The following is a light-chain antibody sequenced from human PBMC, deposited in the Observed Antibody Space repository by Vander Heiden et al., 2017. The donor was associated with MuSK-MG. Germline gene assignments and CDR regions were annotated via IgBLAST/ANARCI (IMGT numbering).Light chain of an antibody. CDR2: AAS. CDR3: QQSDSTPYT. Sequence: DIQMTQSPSSLSASVGDRVTITCRASQSISSYLNWYQQKPGKAPKLLIYAASILHNKVPSRFSGSGSGTDFTLTISRLPPEDFATYSCQQSDSTPYTFGQGTKLDIK. V-gene: IGKV1-39*01. CDR1: QSISSY. J-gene: IGKJ2*01.